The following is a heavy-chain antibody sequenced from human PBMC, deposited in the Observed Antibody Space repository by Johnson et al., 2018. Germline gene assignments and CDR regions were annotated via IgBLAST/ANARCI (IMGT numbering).Heavy chain of an antibody. Sequence: VQLVESGGGLVQPGGSLRLSCAASGFTFSKYWMHWARQAPGKGLVWVSRINTDGTTTNYADSVKGRFTISRDNTKLYLQMNNLRVEDTAVYYCASGGLEPTDFWGQGVLVTVSS. V-gene: IGHV3-74*02. CDR3: ASGGLEPTDF. CDR1: GFTFSKYW. D-gene: IGHD1-14*01. J-gene: IGHJ4*02. CDR2: INTDGTTT.